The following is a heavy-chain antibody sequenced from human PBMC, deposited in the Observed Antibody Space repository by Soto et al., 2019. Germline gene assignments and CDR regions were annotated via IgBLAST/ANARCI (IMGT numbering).Heavy chain of an antibody. Sequence: EVQLLESGGGLVQPGGSLRLSCAASGFTFSSYAMSWVRQAPGKGLEWVSAISGSGGSTYYADSGKGRFTISRDNSKNTLYLQMNCLRAEDTAVYYCAKERRYCSSTSCSHYYYYMDVWGKGTTVTVSS. J-gene: IGHJ6*03. V-gene: IGHV3-23*01. CDR3: AKERRYCSSTSCSHYYYYMDV. D-gene: IGHD2-2*01. CDR2: ISGSGGST. CDR1: GFTFSSYA.